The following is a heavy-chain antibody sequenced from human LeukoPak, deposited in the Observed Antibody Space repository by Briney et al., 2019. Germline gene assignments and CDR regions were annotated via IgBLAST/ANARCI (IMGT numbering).Heavy chain of an antibody. CDR3: AKDSSDYYFDY. CDR1: GFTFRSYW. V-gene: IGHV3-30*02. J-gene: IGHJ4*02. Sequence: PGGSLRLSCAASGFTFRSYWMNWVRQAPGKGLEWLAFIWYDEITKNYADSVKGRFTISRDNSKNTLYVQLNSLRPDDTAVYYCAKDSSDYYFDYWGQGTLVTVSS. CDR2: IWYDEITK. D-gene: IGHD3-22*01.